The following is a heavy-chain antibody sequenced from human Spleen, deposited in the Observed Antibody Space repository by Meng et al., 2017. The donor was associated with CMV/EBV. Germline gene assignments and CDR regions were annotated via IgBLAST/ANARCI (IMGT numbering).Heavy chain of an antibody. J-gene: IGHJ4*02. D-gene: IGHD6-19*01. V-gene: IGHV3-7*01. CDR1: GFTFSSYW. CDR3: ARDLDYSSGWYSGGYDY. Sequence: GESLKISWAASGFTFSSYWMSWVRQAPGKGLEWVANIKQDGSEKYYVNSVKGRFTISRDNAKNSLYLQMNSLRAEDTAVYYCARDLDYSSGWYSGGYDYWGQGTLVTVSS. CDR2: IKQDGSEK.